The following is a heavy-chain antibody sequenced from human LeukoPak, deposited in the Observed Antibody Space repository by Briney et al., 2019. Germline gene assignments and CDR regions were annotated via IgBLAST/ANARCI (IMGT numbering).Heavy chain of an antibody. CDR1: GGSISSYY. V-gene: IGHV4-59*01. Sequence: SETLSLTCTVSGGSISSYYWSWIRQPPGEGLEWIGYIHNSGSTNYNPSLKSRVTISVDMSKNQFSLKLSSVTAADMAVYYCARGTIAVAGIFDYWGQGTLVTVSS. J-gene: IGHJ4*02. CDR2: IHNSGST. CDR3: ARGTIAVAGIFDY. D-gene: IGHD6-19*01.